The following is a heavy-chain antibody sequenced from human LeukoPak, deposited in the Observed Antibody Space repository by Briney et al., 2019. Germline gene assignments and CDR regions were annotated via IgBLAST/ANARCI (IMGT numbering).Heavy chain of an antibody. V-gene: IGHV4-4*07. J-gene: IGHJ4*02. D-gene: IGHD6-19*01. CDR1: GDSISSSY. CDR3: ARVRLGRGLDY. Sequence: SETLSLTCTVSGDSISSSYWGWIRQPAGKGLEWVGRIHTSGSTYYSPSLKSRVTMSVDTSTNQFSLKLSSVTAADTAMYYCARVRLGRGLDYWGQGTLVTVSS. CDR2: IHTSGST.